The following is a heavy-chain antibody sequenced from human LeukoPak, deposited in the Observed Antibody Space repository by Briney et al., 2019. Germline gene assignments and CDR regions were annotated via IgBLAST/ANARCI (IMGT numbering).Heavy chain of an antibody. CDR1: GFTFSSYS. Sequence: GGSLRLSCAASGFTFSSYSMSWVRQAPGERLERVSSISSSSSYIYYADSVKGRFTISRDNAKNSLYLQMNSLRAEDTAVYYCAREMATDEDYWGQGTLVTVSS. J-gene: IGHJ4*02. V-gene: IGHV3-21*01. D-gene: IGHD5-12*01. CDR2: ISSSSSYI. CDR3: AREMATDEDY.